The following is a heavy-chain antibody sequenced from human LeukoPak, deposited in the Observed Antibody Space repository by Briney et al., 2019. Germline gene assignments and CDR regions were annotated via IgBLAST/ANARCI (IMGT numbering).Heavy chain of an antibody. CDR1: GGSFSGYY. CDR2: INHSGST. V-gene: IGHV4-34*01. CDR3: ARFAAAGTKKALDY. Sequence: PSETLSLTCAVYGGSFSGYYWSWIRQPPGKGLEWIGEINHSGSTNYNPSLKSRVTISVDTSKNQFSLKLSSVTAADTAVYYCARFAAAGTKKALDYWGQGTLVTVSS. J-gene: IGHJ4*02. D-gene: IGHD6-13*01.